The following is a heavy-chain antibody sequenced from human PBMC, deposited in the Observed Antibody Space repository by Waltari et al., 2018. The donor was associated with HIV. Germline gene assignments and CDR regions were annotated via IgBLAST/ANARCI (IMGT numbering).Heavy chain of an antibody. Sequence: QVQLVQSGAEVKKPGASVKVSCKASGYSFTTYDNNWVRQATGQGLEWMGWLSPNSGKTGYARKFQGRVTMTRNTSISTAYMELSTLRSEDTAVYYCARGLESGSYYAPFDYWSQGTLVTVSS. V-gene: IGHV1-8*01. CDR1: GYSFTTYD. J-gene: IGHJ4*02. CDR3: ARGLESGSYYAPFDY. CDR2: LSPNSGKT. D-gene: IGHD1-26*01.